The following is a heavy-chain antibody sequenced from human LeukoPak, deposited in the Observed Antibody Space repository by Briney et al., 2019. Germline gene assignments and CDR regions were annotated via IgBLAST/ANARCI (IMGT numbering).Heavy chain of an antibody. D-gene: IGHD3-3*01. Sequence: SETLSLTCTVSGGSIRSYYWSWIRQPPREGLEWIGYIYYSGSTNYNPSLKSRVTISVDRSKNHFSLKVNSVTAADTAVYYCARGITIFGVAFDYWGQGTLVTVSS. CDR1: GGSIRSYY. CDR3: ARGITIFGVAFDY. CDR2: IYYSGST. V-gene: IGHV4-59*01. J-gene: IGHJ4*02.